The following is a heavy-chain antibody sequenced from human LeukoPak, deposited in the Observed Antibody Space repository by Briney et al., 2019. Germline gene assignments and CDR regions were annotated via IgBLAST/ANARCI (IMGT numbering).Heavy chain of an antibody. D-gene: IGHD1-26*01. CDR2: IKQDGSEK. CDR1: GFTFSSYW. V-gene: IGHV3-7*01. CDR3: AREELLGAYYYYGMDV. J-gene: IGHJ6*02. Sequence: GGSLRLSCAASGFTFSSYWMSWVRQAPGKGLEWVANIKQDGSEKYYVDSVKGRFTISRDNAKNSLYLQMNSLRAEDTAVYYCAREELLGAYYYYGMDVWGQGTTVTVSS.